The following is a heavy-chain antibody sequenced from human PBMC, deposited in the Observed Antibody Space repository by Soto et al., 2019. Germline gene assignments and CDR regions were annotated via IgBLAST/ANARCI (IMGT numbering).Heavy chain of an antibody. V-gene: IGHV1-69*01. CDR3: ATTRQMGAKVRTPLDY. J-gene: IGHJ4*02. D-gene: IGHD1-26*01. CDR2: IIPIFGTA. Sequence: QVQLVQSGAEVKKPGSSVKVSCKASGGTFSSYAISWVRQAPGQGLEWMGGIIPIFGTANYAQKFQGRVTITADESTSTAYLELSSLRTEDTAVYYCATTRQMGAKVRTPLDYWGQGTLVTVCS. CDR1: GGTFSSYA.